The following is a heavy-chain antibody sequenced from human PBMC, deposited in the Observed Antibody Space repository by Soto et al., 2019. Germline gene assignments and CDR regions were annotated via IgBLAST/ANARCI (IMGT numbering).Heavy chain of an antibody. V-gene: IGHV3-7*03. Sequence: AGGTLRLSCAASRFTFSDVWMSWVRQARGKGLEWVANIKEDGSEKNYVDSVRGRFIISRDNAKNSLYLQMNSLRAEDTAVYYCARRAWLDDWGQGTLVTVSS. CDR2: IKEDGSEK. CDR1: RFTFSDVW. J-gene: IGHJ5*02. CDR3: ARRAWLDD.